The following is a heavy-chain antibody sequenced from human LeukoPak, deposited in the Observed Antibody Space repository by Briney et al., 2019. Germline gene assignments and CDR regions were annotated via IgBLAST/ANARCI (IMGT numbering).Heavy chain of an antibody. D-gene: IGHD3-22*01. CDR1: GDSITSYY. J-gene: IGHJ5*02. CDR2: IYYSGST. CDR3: ARGRGYDWFDP. V-gene: IGHV4-59*01. Sequence: SETLSLTCTVSGDSITSYYWSWIRQPPGKGLEWIGCIYYSGSTNYNPSLKSRVTISIDTSKNQFSLKLSSVTAADTAVYFCARGRGYDWFDPWGQGTLVTVSS.